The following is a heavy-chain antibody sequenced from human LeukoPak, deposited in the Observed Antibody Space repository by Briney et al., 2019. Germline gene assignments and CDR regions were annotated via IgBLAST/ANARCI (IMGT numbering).Heavy chain of an antibody. J-gene: IGHJ4*02. V-gene: IGHV3-23*01. Sequence: ETLSLTCAVYGGSFSGYYWSWVRQAPGKGLEWVSAISDSGGRTFYADSVKGRFTISRDNSKNTLYLQINSLRAEDTAVYYCAKDSYDTSIWGQGTLVTVSA. CDR1: GGSFSGYY. CDR2: ISDSGGRT. CDR3: AKDSYDTSI. D-gene: IGHD3-22*01.